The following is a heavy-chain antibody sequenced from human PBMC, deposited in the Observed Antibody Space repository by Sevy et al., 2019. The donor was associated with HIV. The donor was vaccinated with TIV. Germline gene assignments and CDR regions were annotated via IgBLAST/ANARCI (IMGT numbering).Heavy chain of an antibody. D-gene: IGHD3-3*01. CDR1: GFSFSTYA. CDR3: GKVSIFGVGGFYDY. CDR2: ISGSGTST. J-gene: IGHJ4*02. V-gene: IGHV3-23*01. Sequence: GGSLRLSCAASGFSFSTYAMTWVRQAPGKGLEWVSDISGSGTSTYYTDSVKGRFTISRDNSKNTVYLQMNNLRAEDTAVYYCGKVSIFGVGGFYDYWGQRTLVTVSS.